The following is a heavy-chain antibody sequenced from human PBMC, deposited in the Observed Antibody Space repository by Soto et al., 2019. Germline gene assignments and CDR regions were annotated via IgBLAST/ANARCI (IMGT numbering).Heavy chain of an antibody. D-gene: IGHD3-3*01. V-gene: IGHV3-30*02. Sequence: PGGSLRLSCAASGFSISRYGMHWVRQAPGKGLEWVAIICIDGRNNYYGDSVKGRFTISRHNSKNTLYLQMNSLRAEDTAVYYCARDRRETQRFLEWSTHAPWNYYYYMDVWGKGTMVTVSS. J-gene: IGHJ6*03. CDR2: ICIDGRNN. CDR3: ARDRRETQRFLEWSTHAPWNYYYYMDV. CDR1: GFSISRYG.